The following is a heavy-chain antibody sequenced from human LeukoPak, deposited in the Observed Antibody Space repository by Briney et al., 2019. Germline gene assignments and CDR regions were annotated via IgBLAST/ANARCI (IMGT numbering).Heavy chain of an antibody. Sequence: SETLSLTCPVSGGSISSYYWSWIRQPPGKGLERIGYIYYSGSTNYNPSLKSRVTISVDTSKNQFSLKLSSVTAADTAVYYCARGRAHYDFWSGYVRNAFDIWGQGTMVTASS. D-gene: IGHD3-3*01. V-gene: IGHV4-59*01. CDR3: ARGRAHYDFWSGYVRNAFDI. CDR2: IYYSGST. CDR1: GGSISSYY. J-gene: IGHJ3*02.